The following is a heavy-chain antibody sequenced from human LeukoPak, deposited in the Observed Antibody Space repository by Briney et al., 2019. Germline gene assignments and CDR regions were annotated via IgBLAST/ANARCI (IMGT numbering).Heavy chain of an antibody. CDR3: AKALGYCSGGSCYRAGSFDY. J-gene: IGHJ4*02. Sequence: GGSLRLSCAASGFTFSSYAMSWVRQAPGKGLEWVSAISGSGGSTYYADSVKGRFTISRDNSKNTLYLQMNSLRAEDTAVYYCAKALGYCSGGSCYRAGSFDYWGQGTLVTVSS. D-gene: IGHD2-15*01. CDR2: ISGSGGST. V-gene: IGHV3-23*01. CDR1: GFTFSSYA.